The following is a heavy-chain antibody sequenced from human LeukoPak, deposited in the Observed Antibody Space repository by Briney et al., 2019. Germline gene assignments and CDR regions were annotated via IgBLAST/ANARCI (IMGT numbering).Heavy chain of an antibody. Sequence: GASVKVSCKASGGTFSSYAISWVRQAPGQGLEWMGGIIPIFGTANYAQKFQGRVTITADESTSTAYMELSSLRSEDTAVYYCARDRSIAAALVHYYYGMDVWGQGTLVTVSS. CDR3: ARDRSIAAALVHYYYGMDV. CDR1: GGTFSSYA. J-gene: IGHJ6*02. CDR2: IIPIFGTA. D-gene: IGHD6-13*01. V-gene: IGHV1-69*13.